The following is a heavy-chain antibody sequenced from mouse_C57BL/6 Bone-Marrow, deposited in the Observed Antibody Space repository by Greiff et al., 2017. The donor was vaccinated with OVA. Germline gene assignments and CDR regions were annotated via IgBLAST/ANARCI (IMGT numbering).Heavy chain of an antibody. CDR3: AVITTVPYWYFDV. J-gene: IGHJ1*03. D-gene: IGHD1-1*01. CDR1: GYAFSSSW. CDR2: IYPGDGDT. V-gene: IGHV1-82*01. Sequence: QVQLKQSGPELVKPGASVKISCKASGYAFSSSWMNWVKQRPGKGLEWIGRIYPGDGDTNYNGKFKGKATLTADKSSSTAYMQLSSLTSEDSAVYFCAVITTVPYWYFDVWGTGTTVTVSS.